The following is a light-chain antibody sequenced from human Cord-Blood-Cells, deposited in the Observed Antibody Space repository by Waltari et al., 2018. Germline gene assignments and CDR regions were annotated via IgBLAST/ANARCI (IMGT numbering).Light chain of an antibody. CDR3: CSYAGSSTPWV. Sequence: QSARTQPASVSVSPGLSITISCTGTSIDVGSYNLVSWYQQHPAKAPKLMIYEGSKRPSGVSNRCSGSKSGNTASLTISGLQAEDEADYYCCSYAGSSTPWVFGGGTKLTVL. V-gene: IGLV2-23*01. CDR2: EGS. J-gene: IGLJ3*02. CDR1: SIDVGSYNL.